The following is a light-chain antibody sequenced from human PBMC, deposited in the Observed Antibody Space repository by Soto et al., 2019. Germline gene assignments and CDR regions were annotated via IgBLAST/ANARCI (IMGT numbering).Light chain of an antibody. CDR3: QQYNSYSSVT. V-gene: IGKV1-5*01. CDR1: QSISTW. J-gene: IGKJ4*01. CDR2: DAS. Sequence: DIQMTQSPATLSAPVGDRVTITCRASQSISTWLAWYQQKPGKAPKLLIYDASGLQSGVPSRFSGSGSGTEFTLTISSLQPDDFATYYCQQYNSYSSVTFGGGTKVDIK.